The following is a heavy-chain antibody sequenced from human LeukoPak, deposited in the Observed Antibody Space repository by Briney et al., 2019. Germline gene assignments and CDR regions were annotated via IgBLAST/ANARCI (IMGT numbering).Heavy chain of an antibody. CDR3: AKPHSSGWYDFDY. V-gene: IGHV3-30*18. J-gene: IGHJ4*02. CDR2: ISYDGSNK. D-gene: IGHD6-19*01. Sequence: PGGSLRLSCAASGFTVSSYGMHWVRQAPGKGLDWVAVISYDGSNKYYADSVKGRFTISRDNSKNTLYLQMNSLRAEDTAVYYCAKPHSSGWYDFDYWGQGTLVTVSS. CDR1: GFTVSSYG.